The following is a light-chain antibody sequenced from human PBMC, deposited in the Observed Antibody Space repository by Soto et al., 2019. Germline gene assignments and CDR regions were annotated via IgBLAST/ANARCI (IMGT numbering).Light chain of an antibody. CDR3: QKYNSAPPWT. CDR1: QDISNY. J-gene: IGKJ1*01. V-gene: IGKV1-27*01. CDR2: DAS. Sequence: DIQMTQSPSSLSASVGDRVTITCQASQDISNYLNWYQQKPGKAPKLLIYDASNLETGVPSRFSGSGSGTDFTLTISSLQPEDVATYYCQKYNSAPPWTFGQGTKV.